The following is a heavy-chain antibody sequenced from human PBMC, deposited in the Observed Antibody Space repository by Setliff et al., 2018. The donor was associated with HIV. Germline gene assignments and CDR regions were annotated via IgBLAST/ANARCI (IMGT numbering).Heavy chain of an antibody. V-gene: IGHV3-7*02. CDR3: ARNVLRGVGMLLDWYFDL. J-gene: IGHJ2*01. CDR2: IKQDGSEK. CDR1: GFTFSTYW. D-gene: IGHD2-8*01. Sequence: PGGSLRLSCAASGFTFSTYWMSWVRQAPGKGLEWLANIKQDGSEKNYMDSVKGRFTISRDNAENSLYLQMNSLRAEDTAVYYCARNVLRGVGMLLDWYFDLWGRGTLVTVSS.